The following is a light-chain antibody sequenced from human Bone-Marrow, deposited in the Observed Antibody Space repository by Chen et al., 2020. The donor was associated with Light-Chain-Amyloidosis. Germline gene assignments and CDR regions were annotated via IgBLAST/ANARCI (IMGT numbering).Light chain of an antibody. CDR3: QQYYSTPWT. CDR2: WAS. J-gene: IGKJ1*01. CDR1: QSVLYSSNNKNY. Sequence: DIVMTQPPDSVTVSLGERAAINCKSSQSVLYSSNNKNYLAWYQQKPGQPPKLLIYWASTRESWVPDRFSGSGSGTDFTLTISSLQAEDVAVYYCQQYYSTPWTFGQGTKVELK. V-gene: IGKV4-1*01.